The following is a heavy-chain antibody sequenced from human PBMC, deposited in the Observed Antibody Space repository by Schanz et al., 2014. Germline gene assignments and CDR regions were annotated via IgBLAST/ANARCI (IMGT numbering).Heavy chain of an antibody. J-gene: IGHJ6*02. CDR2: IWYDGSNK. CDR1: GFTFNRYA. V-gene: IGHV3-33*06. CDR3: AKVSQSLAARSINYGMDV. Sequence: QVQLVESGGGVVQPGRSLRLSCAASGFTFNRYAMHWVRQAPGKGLEWVAVIWYDGSNKYYAESMKGRFIISRDNSKNTLYLQISSLSPEDTAVYYCAKVSQSLAARSINYGMDVWGQGTTVTVSS. D-gene: IGHD6-6*01.